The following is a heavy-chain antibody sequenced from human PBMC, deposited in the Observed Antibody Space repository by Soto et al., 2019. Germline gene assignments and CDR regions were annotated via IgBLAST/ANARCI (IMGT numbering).Heavy chain of an antibody. D-gene: IGHD6-19*01. CDR2: INPSGGST. Sequence: ASVKVSCEASGYTFTSYYMHWVLQAPGQGLEWMGIINPSGGSTSYAQKFQGRVTMTRDTSTSTVYMELSSLRSEDTAVYYCARGGGTRYSSGWRYGMDVWGQGTTVTVSS. CDR1: GYTFTSYY. V-gene: IGHV1-46*01. CDR3: ARGGGTRYSSGWRYGMDV. J-gene: IGHJ6*02.